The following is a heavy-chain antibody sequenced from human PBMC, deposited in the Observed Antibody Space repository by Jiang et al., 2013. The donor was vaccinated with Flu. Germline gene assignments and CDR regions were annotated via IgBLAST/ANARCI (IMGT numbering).Heavy chain of an antibody. J-gene: IGHJ2*01. CDR2: IYYSGST. D-gene: IGHD6-13*01. V-gene: IGHV4-59*08. CDR1: GGSISSYY. CDR3: ARQLTRGIAAAGDWYFDL. Sequence: PGLVKPSETLSLTCTVSGGSISSYYWSWIRQPPGKGLEWIGYIYYSGSTNYNPSLKSRVTISVDTSKNQFSLKLSSVTAADTAVYYCARQLTRGIAAAGDWYFDLWGRGTLVTVSS.